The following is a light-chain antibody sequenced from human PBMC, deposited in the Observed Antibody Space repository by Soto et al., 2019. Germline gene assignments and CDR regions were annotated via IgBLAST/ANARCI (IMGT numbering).Light chain of an antibody. Sequence: EVVLTQSPGTLSLSPGERATLSCRASQNVRSNLLAWYQQKPGQAPRLLIYGASNRAAGIPDRFSASGSGTDFTLTVSRLEPADFAVYYCQQYGTSTTFFTFGPGTKVEI. CDR3: QQYGTSTTFFT. CDR1: QNVRSNL. J-gene: IGKJ3*01. CDR2: GAS. V-gene: IGKV3-20*01.